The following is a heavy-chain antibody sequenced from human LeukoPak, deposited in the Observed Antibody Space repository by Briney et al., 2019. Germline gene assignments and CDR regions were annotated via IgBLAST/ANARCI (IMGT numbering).Heavy chain of an antibody. CDR2: ISGDNGNT. V-gene: IGHV1-18*04. Sequence: ASVKVSCKASGYTFTSYYMHWVRQAPGQGLEWIGWISGDNGNTNYLQKLQGRVTMTTDTSTSTVYMELRSLRSDDTAVYYCARDLGYTYGDYFDYWGQGTLVTVSS. CDR1: GYTFTSYY. J-gene: IGHJ4*02. CDR3: ARDLGYTYGDYFDY. D-gene: IGHD5-18*01.